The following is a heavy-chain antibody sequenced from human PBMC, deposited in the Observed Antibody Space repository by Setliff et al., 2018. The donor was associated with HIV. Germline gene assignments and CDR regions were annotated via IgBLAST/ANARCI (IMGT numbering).Heavy chain of an antibody. V-gene: IGHV4-34*01. CDR3: ARRIDNSGSFPDKNWFDT. D-gene: IGHD3-10*01. CDR2: MNQSGTT. Sequence: KASETLSLTCSVYGTSFSDHYWSWVRQTPGKGLEWIGEMNQSGTTNYNPSLKSRVTMSIDTSKNQFSLKLTSVTAADTAVYYCARRIDNSGSFPDKNWFDTWGQRSLVTVSS. J-gene: IGHJ5*02. CDR1: GTSFSDHY.